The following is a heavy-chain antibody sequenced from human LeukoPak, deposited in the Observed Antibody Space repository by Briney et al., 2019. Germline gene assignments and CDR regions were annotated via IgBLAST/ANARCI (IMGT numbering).Heavy chain of an antibody. CDR2: INPNSGGT. J-gene: IGHJ4*02. V-gene: IGHV1-2*02. Sequence: ASVKVSCKASGYIFTGYYMHWVRQAPGQGLEWMGWINPNSGGTNYAQKFQGRVTMTRDTSISTAYMELSRLRSDDTAVYYCARGRDSGYSSGWYDYWGQGTLVTVSS. D-gene: IGHD6-19*01. CDR1: GYIFTGYY. CDR3: ARGRDSGYSSGWYDY.